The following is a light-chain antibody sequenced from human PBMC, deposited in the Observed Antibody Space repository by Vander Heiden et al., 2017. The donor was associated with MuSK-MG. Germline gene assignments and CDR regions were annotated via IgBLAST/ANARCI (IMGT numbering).Light chain of an antibody. CDR1: QGISSY. V-gene: IGKV1-8*01. CDR3: LQYYSYPYT. CDR2: AAS. Sequence: AIRMTQSPSSLSASTGDRVTITCRASQGISSYLAWYQQKPGKAPKLLIYAASTLQSGVPSRFSGSGYGTDFTLTISCLQSEDFATYYCLQYYSYPYTFGQGTKLEIK. J-gene: IGKJ2*01.